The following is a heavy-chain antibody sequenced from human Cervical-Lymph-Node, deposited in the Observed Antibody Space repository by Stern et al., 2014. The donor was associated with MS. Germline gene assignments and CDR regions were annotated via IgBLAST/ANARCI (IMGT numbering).Heavy chain of an antibody. Sequence: EVQLVESGAEVKKPGESLKISCKGSGYSFTANWIAWVRQMPGKGLEWMVIIYPGDSDTRDSPSFQGQVTISADKSISTAYLQWSSLKASDTAMYYCARDYGDYAFDYWGQGTLVTVSS. CDR1: GYSFTANW. D-gene: IGHD4-17*01. V-gene: IGHV5-51*01. CDR3: ARDYGDYAFDY. CDR2: IYPGDSDT. J-gene: IGHJ4*02.